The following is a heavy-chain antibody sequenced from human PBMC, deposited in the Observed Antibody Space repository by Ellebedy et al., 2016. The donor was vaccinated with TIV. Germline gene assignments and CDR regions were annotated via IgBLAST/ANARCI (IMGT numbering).Heavy chain of an antibody. V-gene: IGHV3-23*01. D-gene: IGHD4-23*01. CDR1: GFTFSNYA. Sequence: GESLKISCAASGFTFSNYAMSWVRQAPGKGLEWVSIISGTGGSTNYADSVQGRFTISRDNSNNTLYLQMTSLRTEDTAVYYCAKERHPRHPRWMGPTYFDYWGQGTLVAVSS. CDR3: AKERHPRHPRWMGPTYFDY. J-gene: IGHJ4*02. CDR2: ISGTGGST.